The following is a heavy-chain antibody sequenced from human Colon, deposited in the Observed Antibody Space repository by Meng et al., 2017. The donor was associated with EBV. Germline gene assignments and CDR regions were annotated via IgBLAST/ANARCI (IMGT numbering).Heavy chain of an antibody. CDR1: SGTMSSGNYY. D-gene: IGHD2-21*01. CDR3: ASFDHIPRRNYFDY. J-gene: IGHJ4*02. Sequence: VQLSGLGLVLVTPSLTRCLTCAVSSGTMSSGNYYWSWIRQPSGKGLEWIGYIHHSGSAYYNPSLKSRVSISVDTSKNQFSLNLNSMTAADTAVYYCASFDHIPRRNYFDYWGQGTLVTVSS. V-gene: IGHV4-30-4*01. CDR2: IHHSGSA.